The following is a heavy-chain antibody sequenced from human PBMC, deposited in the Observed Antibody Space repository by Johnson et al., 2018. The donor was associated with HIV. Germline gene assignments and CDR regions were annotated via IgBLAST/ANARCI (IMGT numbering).Heavy chain of an antibody. CDR3: VSVAGLFAPFDI. CDR1: GFTFSSYG. V-gene: IGHV3-30*02. CDR2: IRYDGSNK. J-gene: IGHJ3*02. Sequence: VQLVESGGGVVQPGGSLRLSCAASGFTFSSYGMHWVRQAPCKGLEWVAFIRYDGSNKYYADSVKGRFTISRDNSKNTLYLQMNSLRAEDMAVYYVVSVAGLFAPFDIWGQGTMVTVSS. D-gene: IGHD6-19*01.